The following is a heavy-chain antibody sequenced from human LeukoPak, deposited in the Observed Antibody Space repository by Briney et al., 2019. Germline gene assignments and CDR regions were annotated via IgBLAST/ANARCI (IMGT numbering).Heavy chain of an antibody. J-gene: IGHJ4*02. CDR1: GGTFSSYA. Sequence: ASVKVSCKASGGTFSSYAISWVRQAPGQGLEWMGGIIPIFGTANYAQKFQGRVTITADESTSTAYMELSSLRSEDTAVYYCAKGSGDFYYFDYWGQGTLVTVSS. D-gene: IGHD6-19*01. CDR2: IIPIFGTA. V-gene: IGHV1-69*13. CDR3: AKGSGDFYYFDY.